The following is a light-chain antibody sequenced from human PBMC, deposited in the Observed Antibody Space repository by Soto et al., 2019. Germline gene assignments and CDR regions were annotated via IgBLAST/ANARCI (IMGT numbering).Light chain of an antibody. CDR3: QLYASSFRT. CDR1: QSVSSSY. CDR2: GAS. V-gene: IGKV3-20*01. J-gene: IGKJ1*01. Sequence: EIVLTQSPGTLSLSPREIATLSCTASQSVSSSYLAWYQQKPGQAPRLLIYGASTRATGIPDRFSGSGSGTDFTLTISRLEPVDFAVFYCQLYASSFRTFGQGTKVEIK.